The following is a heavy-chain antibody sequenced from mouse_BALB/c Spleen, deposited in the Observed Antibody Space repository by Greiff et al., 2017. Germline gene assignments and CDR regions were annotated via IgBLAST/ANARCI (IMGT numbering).Heavy chain of an antibody. J-gene: IGHJ4*01. Sequence: EVKLMESGPELVKPGASVKISCKASGYSFTGYFMNWVKQSHGKSLEWIGRINPYNGDTFYNQKFKGKATLTVDKSSSTAHMELLSLTSEDSAVYYCGRSNLSPFWYAMDYWGQGTSVTVSS. CDR2: INPYNGDT. CDR3: GRSNLSPFWYAMDY. CDR1: GYSFTGYF. V-gene: IGHV1-37*01.